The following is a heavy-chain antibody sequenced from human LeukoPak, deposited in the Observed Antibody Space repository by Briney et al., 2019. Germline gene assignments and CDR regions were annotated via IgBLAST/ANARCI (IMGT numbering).Heavy chain of an antibody. CDR2: ISAYNGNT. V-gene: IGHV1-18*01. Sequence: ASVKVSCKASGYTFTSYGISWVRQAPGQGLEWMGWISAYNGNTNYAQKLHGRVTMTTDTSTSTAYMELRSLRSGDTAVYYCASSNYDRLYYYYGMDVWGQGTTVTVSS. CDR3: ASSNYDRLYYYYGMDV. J-gene: IGHJ6*02. CDR1: GYTFTSYG. D-gene: IGHD3-22*01.